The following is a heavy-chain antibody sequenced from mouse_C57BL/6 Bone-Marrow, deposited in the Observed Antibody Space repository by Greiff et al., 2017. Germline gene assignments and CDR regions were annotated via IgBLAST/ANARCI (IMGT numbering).Heavy chain of an antibody. Sequence: QVQLKQPGAELVMPGASVKLSCKASGYTFTSYWMHWVKQRPGQGLEWIGEIDPSDSYTNYNQKFKGKSTLTVDKSSSTAYMQLSSLTSEDAAVYYWARRGKSTTVVAHWYFDVWGTGTTVTVSS. CDR1: GYTFTSYW. CDR2: IDPSDSYT. CDR3: ARRGKSTTVVAHWYFDV. J-gene: IGHJ1*03. D-gene: IGHD1-1*01. V-gene: IGHV1-69*01.